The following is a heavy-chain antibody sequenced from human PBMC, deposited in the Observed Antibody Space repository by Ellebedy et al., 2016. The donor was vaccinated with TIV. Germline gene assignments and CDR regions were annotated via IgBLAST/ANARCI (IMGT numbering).Heavy chain of an antibody. CDR3: AYGGNSFDY. D-gene: IGHD4-23*01. Sequence: AASVKVSCKASGYTFTSYYMHWVRQAPGQGLEWMGIINPSGGSTSYAQKFQGRVTITRNTSISTAYMELSSLRSEDTAVYYCAYGGNSFDYWGQGTLVTVSS. V-gene: IGHV1-46*03. CDR1: GYTFTSYY. J-gene: IGHJ4*02. CDR2: INPSGGST.